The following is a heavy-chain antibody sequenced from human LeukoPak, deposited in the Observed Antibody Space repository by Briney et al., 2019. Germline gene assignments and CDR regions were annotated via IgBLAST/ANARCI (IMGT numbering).Heavy chain of an antibody. D-gene: IGHD3-22*01. CDR1: GFTFSSYA. CDR2: ISYDGSKT. V-gene: IGHV3-30*04. J-gene: IGHJ4*02. Sequence: GGSLRLSCAASGFTFSSYAMHWVRQAPGKGLEWVATISYDGSKTYYADSVKGRFTISRDTSKNTMNLQMNSLRAEDTAVYYCARDLYYYDSSGHSDYWGQGTLVAVSS. CDR3: ARDLYYYDSSGHSDY.